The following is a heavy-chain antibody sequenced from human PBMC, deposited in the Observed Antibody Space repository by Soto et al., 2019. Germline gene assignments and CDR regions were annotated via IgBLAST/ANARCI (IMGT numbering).Heavy chain of an antibody. CDR1: GYTFTIYG. CDR3: AREYCSSTSCYTAYYYYGMDV. J-gene: IGHJ6*02. D-gene: IGHD2-2*02. V-gene: IGHV1-18*01. CDR2: ISAYNGNT. Sequence: ASVKVSCKASGYTFTIYGISWVRQAPGQGLEWMGWISAYNGNTNYAQKLQGRVTMTTDTSTSTAYMELRSLRSDDTAVYYCAREYCSSTSCYTAYYYYGMDVWGQGTTVTVSS.